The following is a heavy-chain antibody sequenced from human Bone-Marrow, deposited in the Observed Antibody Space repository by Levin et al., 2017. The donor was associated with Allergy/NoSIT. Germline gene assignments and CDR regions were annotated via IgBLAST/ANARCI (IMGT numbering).Heavy chain of an antibody. Sequence: GGSLRLSCAASGFTFSSSSLNWVRQAPGKGLEWVSSINPSGTYFTYSDSVKGRFTISRENTKNSLYLQLDSLKAEETAVYYGARIVPETENNDGSGNSDYWGQGTQVTVSS. D-gene: IGHD3-10*01. CDR3: ARIVPETENNDGSGNSDY. CDR2: INPSGTYF. J-gene: IGHJ4*02. CDR1: GFTFSSSS. V-gene: IGHV3-21*01.